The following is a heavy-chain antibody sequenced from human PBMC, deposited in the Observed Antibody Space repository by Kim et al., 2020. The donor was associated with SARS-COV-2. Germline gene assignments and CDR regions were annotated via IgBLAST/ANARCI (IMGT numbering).Heavy chain of an antibody. Sequence: NYAQKFQGRVTMTRDTSISTAYMGLGRLRSDDTAVYYCARSHFDSCWFDPWGQGTLVTVSS. D-gene: IGHD3-22*01. CDR3: ARSHFDSCWFDP. V-gene: IGHV1-2*02. J-gene: IGHJ5*02.